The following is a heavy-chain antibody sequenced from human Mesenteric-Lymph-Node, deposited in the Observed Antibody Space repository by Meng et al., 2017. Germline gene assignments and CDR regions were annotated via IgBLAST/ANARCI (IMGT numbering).Heavy chain of an antibody. CDR2: INSDGTIT. CDR3: AAAMGSF. Sequence: EVALRESGGGLVQPGGSLRLSCAASGFTFSTYWMHWVRQAPGKGLVWVSRINSDGTITTYADSVKGRFVISRDNAKNTLYLQMNTLRAEDTAVYYCAAAMGSFWGQGALVTVSS. J-gene: IGHJ4*02. D-gene: IGHD5-18*01. V-gene: IGHV3-74*01. CDR1: GFTFSTYW.